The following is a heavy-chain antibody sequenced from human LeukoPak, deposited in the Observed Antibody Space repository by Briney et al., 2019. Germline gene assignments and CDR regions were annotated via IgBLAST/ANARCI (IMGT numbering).Heavy chain of an antibody. V-gene: IGHV1-8*02. CDR1: GYTFTDYY. J-gene: IGHJ4*02. Sequence: ASVKVSCKASGYTFTDYYMHWVRQAPGQGLEYMGWLNPDTGKTGYVQKFQDRVTMTSDNSITTAFMELTGLRSDDTAVYYCARGLSTVLLHTLTGISDQPDLDFWGQGTLVTVSS. D-gene: IGHD3-9*01. CDR3: ARGLSTVLLHTLTGISDQPDLDF. CDR2: LNPDTGKT.